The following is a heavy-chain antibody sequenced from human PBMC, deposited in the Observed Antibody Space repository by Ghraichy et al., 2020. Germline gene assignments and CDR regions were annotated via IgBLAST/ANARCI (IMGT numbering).Heavy chain of an antibody. D-gene: IGHD4/OR15-4a*01. CDR1: GGSFSAHY. CDR2: INHSGST. J-gene: IGHJ4*02. CDR3: ASFPAGGSTVDGAIDY. V-gene: IGHV4-34*01. Sequence: ESLNISCAVYGGSFSAHYWSWIRQPPGKGLEWIGKINHSGSTNYNPSLKSRVLISVDTSKNQFSLNLSSVTVADTAVYYCASFPAGGSTVDGAIDYWGQGTLVTVSS.